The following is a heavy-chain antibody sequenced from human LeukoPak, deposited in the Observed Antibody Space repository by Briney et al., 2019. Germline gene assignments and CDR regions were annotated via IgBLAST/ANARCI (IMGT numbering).Heavy chain of an antibody. D-gene: IGHD4/OR15-4a*01. CDR1: GFTVSSNS. CDR2: IYSSVT. V-gene: IGHV3-53*01. J-gene: IGHJ4*02. Sequence: PGGSLRLSCTVSGFTVSSNSMSWVRQAPGKGLEWVSFIYSSVTHYSYSVKGRFTISIDNSKNTLFLQMNSLRAEDTAVYYCARRAGAYSHPYDYWGQGTLVTVSS. CDR3: ARRAGAYSHPYDY.